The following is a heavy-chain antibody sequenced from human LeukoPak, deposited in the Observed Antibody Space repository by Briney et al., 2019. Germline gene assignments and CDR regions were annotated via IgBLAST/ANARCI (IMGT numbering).Heavy chain of an antibody. V-gene: IGHV3-30-3*01. Sequence: PTGGSLRLSCAASGFTFSSYAIHWARQAPGKGLEWVAVISYDGSHKYYADSVKGRFTISRDNSKNTLHLQMNSLRAEDTAVYYCAKVQGVVPAPFDYWGQGTLVTVSS. J-gene: IGHJ4*02. CDR3: AKVQGVVPAPFDY. CDR1: GFTFSSYA. D-gene: IGHD2-2*01. CDR2: ISYDGSHK.